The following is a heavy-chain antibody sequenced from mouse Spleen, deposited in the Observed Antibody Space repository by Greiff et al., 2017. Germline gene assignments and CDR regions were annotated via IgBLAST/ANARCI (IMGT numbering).Heavy chain of an antibody. J-gene: IGHJ2*01. D-gene: IGHD1-3*01. Sequence: EVQLVESGGGLVKPGGSLKLSCAASGFTFSDYGMHWVRQAPEKGLEWVAYISSGSSTIYYADTVKGRFTVSRDNAKNTLFLQMTSLRSEDTAMYYCARKWDAVFDYWGQGTTLTVSS. CDR1: GFTFSDYG. CDR3: ARKWDAVFDY. CDR2: ISSGSSTI. V-gene: IGHV5-17*01.